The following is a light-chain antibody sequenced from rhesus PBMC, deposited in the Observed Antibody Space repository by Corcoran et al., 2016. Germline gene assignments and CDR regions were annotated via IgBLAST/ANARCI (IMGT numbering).Light chain of an antibody. J-gene: IGLJ1*01. V-gene: IGLV2-13*02. CDR3: SSYASSSAYI. Sequence: QAALTQSPSVSGSPGQSVTISCTGTSSDIGGYNRVSWYQQHPGKAPKLMIYEVSKRPSGVSDRFSGSKSGNMASLTISGLQAEDEADYYCSSYASSSAYIFGAGTRLTVL. CDR1: SSDIGGYNR. CDR2: EVS.